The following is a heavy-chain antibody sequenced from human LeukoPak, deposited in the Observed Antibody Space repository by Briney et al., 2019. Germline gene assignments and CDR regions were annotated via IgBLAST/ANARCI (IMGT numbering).Heavy chain of an antibody. D-gene: IGHD2-2*01. CDR2: ISSSGSTI. CDR3: ARDRCSSTSCYAFDY. J-gene: IGHJ4*02. V-gene: IGHV3-48*03. Sequence: HSGGSLRLSCAASGFTFNSYEMNWVRQAPGKGQEWVSYISSSGSTIYYADSVKGRFTISRDNAKNSLYLQMNSLRAEDTAVYYCARDRCSSTSCYAFDYWGQGTLVTVSS. CDR1: GFTFNSYE.